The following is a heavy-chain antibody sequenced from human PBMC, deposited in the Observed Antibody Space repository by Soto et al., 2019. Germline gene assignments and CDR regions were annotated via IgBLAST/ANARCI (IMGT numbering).Heavy chain of an antibody. V-gene: IGHV3-7*04. CDR1: GFTFSSHW. J-gene: IGHJ5*02. Sequence: GGSLRLSCAASGFTFSSHWMSWFRRAPGKGLEWVANIKSDGSEKYYADSAKGRFTVSRDNAQNSVFLQMNSLRAEDTAVYYCTRVHMVAVPAASPWFDPWGQGTRVTVSS. D-gene: IGHD2-2*01. CDR2: IKSDGSEK. CDR3: TRVHMVAVPAASPWFDP.